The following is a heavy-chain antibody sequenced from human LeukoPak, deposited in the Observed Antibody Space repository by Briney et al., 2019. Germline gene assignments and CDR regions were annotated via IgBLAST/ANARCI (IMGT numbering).Heavy chain of an antibody. CDR2: ISSSSSYI. CDR1: GFTFSSYS. J-gene: IGHJ4*02. CDR3: ARDFEPTGGDY. Sequence: GGSLRLSCAASGFTFSSYSMNWVRQAPGKGLEWVSSISSSSSYIYYADSVKGRFTISRDNAKNSPYLQMNSLRAEDTAVYYCARDFEPTGGDYWGQGTLVTVSS. V-gene: IGHV3-21*01.